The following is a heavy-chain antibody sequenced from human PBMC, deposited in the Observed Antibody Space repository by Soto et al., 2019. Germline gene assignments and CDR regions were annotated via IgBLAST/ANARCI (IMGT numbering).Heavy chain of an antibody. Sequence: GESLKISCKGSGYSFTSYWIGWVRQMPGKGLEWMGIIYPGDSGTRYSPSFQGQVTISADKSISTAYLQWSSLKASDTAMYYCARGLVEYSSSFGMDVWGQGTTVTV. D-gene: IGHD6-6*01. J-gene: IGHJ6*02. CDR1: GYSFTSYW. V-gene: IGHV5-51*01. CDR3: ARGLVEYSSSFGMDV. CDR2: IYPGDSGT.